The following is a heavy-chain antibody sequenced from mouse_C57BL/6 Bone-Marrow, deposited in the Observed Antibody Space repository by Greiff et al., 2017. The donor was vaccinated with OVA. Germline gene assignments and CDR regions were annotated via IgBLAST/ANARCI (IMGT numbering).Heavy chain of an antibody. CDR3: ASFYDGYYVGY. CDR1: GYTFTSYG. CDR2: IYPRSGNT. V-gene: IGHV1-81*01. D-gene: IGHD2-3*01. Sequence: VQLVESGAELARPGASVKLSCKASGYTFTSYGISWVKQRTGQGLEWIGEIYPRSGNTYYNEKFKGKATLTADKSSSTAYMELRSLTSEDSAVYFCASFYDGYYVGYWGQGTTLTVSS. J-gene: IGHJ2*01.